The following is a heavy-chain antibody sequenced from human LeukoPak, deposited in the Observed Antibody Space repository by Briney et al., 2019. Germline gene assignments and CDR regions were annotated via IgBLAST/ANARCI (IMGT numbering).Heavy chain of an antibody. J-gene: IGHJ4*02. CDR2: INHSGST. CDR3: TSRNYYDSSGYYYCDY. D-gene: IGHD3-22*01. CDR1: GGSFNDYY. Sequence: PSETLSLTCAVYGGSFNDYYWSWIRQPPGKGLEWIGEINHSGSTNYNPSLKSRVTISVDTSKNQFSLKLSSVTAADTAVYYCTSRNYYDSSGYYYCDYGGRGTLVTVSS. V-gene: IGHV4-34*01.